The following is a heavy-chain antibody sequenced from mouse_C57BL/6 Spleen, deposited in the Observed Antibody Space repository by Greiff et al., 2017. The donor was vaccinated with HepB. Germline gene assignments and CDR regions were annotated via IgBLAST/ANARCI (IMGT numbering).Heavy chain of an antibody. J-gene: IGHJ4*01. V-gene: IGHV5-17*01. D-gene: IGHD2-5*01. CDR2: ISSGSSTI. CDR1: GFTFSDYG. CDR3: ASVDSNYYYYAMDY. Sequence: DVQLVESGGGLVKPGGSLKLSCAASGFTFSDYGMHWVRQAPEKGLEWVAYISSGSSTIYYADTVKGRFTISRDNAKNNLFLQMTSLRSEDTAMYYCASVDSNYYYYAMDYWGQGTSVTVSS.